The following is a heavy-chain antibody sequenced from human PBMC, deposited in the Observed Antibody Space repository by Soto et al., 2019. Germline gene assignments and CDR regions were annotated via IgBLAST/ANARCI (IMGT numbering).Heavy chain of an antibody. Sequence: SETLSLTCAVYGGSFSGYYWSWIRQPPGKGLEWIGEINHSGSTNYNPSLKSRVTISVDTSKNQFSLKLSSVTAADTAVYYCARSSYSSSTEKNWFDPWGQGTLVTVSS. CDR1: GGSFSGYY. CDR3: ARSSYSSSTEKNWFDP. CDR2: INHSGST. V-gene: IGHV4-34*01. D-gene: IGHD6-13*01. J-gene: IGHJ5*02.